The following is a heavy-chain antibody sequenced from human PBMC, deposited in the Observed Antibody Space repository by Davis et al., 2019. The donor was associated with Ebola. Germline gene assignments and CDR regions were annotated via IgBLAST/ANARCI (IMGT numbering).Heavy chain of an antibody. CDR1: GFTFSSYW. V-gene: IGHV3-7*03. CDR2: IKQDGSEK. Sequence: GESLKISCAASGFTFSSYWMSWVRQAPGKGLEWVANIKQDGSEKYYVDSVKGRFTISRDNAKNSLYLQMNSLRAEDTAVYYCAKDAQLARHASYYFDYWGQGTLVTVSS. D-gene: IGHD6-6*01. CDR3: AKDAQLARHASYYFDY. J-gene: IGHJ4*02.